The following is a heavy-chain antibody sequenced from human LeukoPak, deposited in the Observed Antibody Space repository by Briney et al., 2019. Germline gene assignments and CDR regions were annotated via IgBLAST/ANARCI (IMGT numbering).Heavy chain of an antibody. V-gene: IGHV4-30-2*01. D-gene: IGHD2-2*01. CDR3: ARALGYCSSTSCYGFPFDI. Sequence: PSETLSLTCAVSGGSISSGGYSWSWIRQPPGKGLEWIGYIYHSGSTNYNPSLKSRVTISVDTSKNQFSLKLSSVTAADTAVYYCARALGYCSSTSCYGFPFDIWGQGTMVTVSS. CDR2: IYHSGST. J-gene: IGHJ3*02. CDR1: GGSISSGGYS.